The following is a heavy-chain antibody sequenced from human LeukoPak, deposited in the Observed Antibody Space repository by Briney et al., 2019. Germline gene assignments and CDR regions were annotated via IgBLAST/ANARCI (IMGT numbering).Heavy chain of an antibody. J-gene: IGHJ5*01. Sequence: GASVKVSFKSAGYTFTVYYFHWVRQAPGQGLEWMGWINPNSGRTKCAQTFQGRVTMTRDTSISTAYMDLSNLRSDDTAVYHCATDHPPSGSGTNNFDFWGQGTLVTVSS. CDR2: INPNSGRT. V-gene: IGHV1-2*02. D-gene: IGHD3-10*01. CDR1: GYTFTVYY. CDR3: ATDHPPSGSGTNNFDF.